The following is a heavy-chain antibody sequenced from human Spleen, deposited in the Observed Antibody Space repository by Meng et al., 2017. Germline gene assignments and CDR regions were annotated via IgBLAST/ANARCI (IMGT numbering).Heavy chain of an antibody. CDR3: ARDLGGGYHAFDY. J-gene: IGHJ4*02. CDR1: GYTFSNYD. CDR2: ISAYNGNT. V-gene: IGHV1-18*01. D-gene: IGHD3-16*01. Sequence: QVRLVQSGAEVKKPGASVKVSCKASGYTFSNYDSNWVRQAPGQGLEWMGWISAYNGNTEYAQNFQGRVTMTTDASATTAYLDLRSLRSDDTAVYYCARDLGGGYHAFDYWGQGSLVTVSS.